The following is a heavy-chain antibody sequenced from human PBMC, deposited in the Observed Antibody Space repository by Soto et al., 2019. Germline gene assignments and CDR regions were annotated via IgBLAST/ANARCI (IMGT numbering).Heavy chain of an antibody. D-gene: IGHD1-26*01. CDR3: VRSSGSQPRAGWFDP. CDR1: GFNFDDHA. Sequence: EVQLVESGGGLAQPGWSRRLSCAASGFNFDDHAMHWVCQAPGKGLEWVSGISWNSVTINYADSVKGRFTISRDNAKRTLHLQMNSLRPEDTAIYYCVRSSGSQPRAGWFDPWGQGTLVTVS. V-gene: IGHV3-9*01. CDR2: ISWNSVTI. J-gene: IGHJ5*02.